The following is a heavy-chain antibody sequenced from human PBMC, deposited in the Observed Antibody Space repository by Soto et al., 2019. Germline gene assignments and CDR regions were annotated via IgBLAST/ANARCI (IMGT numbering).Heavy chain of an antibody. D-gene: IGHD2-2*01. CDR1: GGTFSSYA. CDR3: ARSLLYCISTSCYFSPLYGMDA. CDR2: IIPIFGTA. V-gene: IGHV1-69*13. Sequence: ASVKVSCKASGGTFSSYAISWVRQAPGQGLEWMGGIIPIFGTANYAQKFQGRVTITADESTSTAYMELSSLRSEDTAVYYCARSLLYCISTSCYFSPLYGMDAWGQGTTVTVSS. J-gene: IGHJ6*02.